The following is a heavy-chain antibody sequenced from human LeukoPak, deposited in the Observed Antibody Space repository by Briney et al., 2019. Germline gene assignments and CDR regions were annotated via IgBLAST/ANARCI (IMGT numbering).Heavy chain of an antibody. D-gene: IGHD4-17*01. Sequence: GGSLRLSCAASGFTFSSYSMNWVRQAPGKGLEWVSYISSSSSTIYYADSVKGRFTVSRDNAKNSLYLQMNSLRAEDTAVYYCARAFLYGPAYYYYYMDVWGKGTTVTVYS. CDR3: ARAFLYGPAYYYYYMDV. J-gene: IGHJ6*03. CDR1: GFTFSSYS. V-gene: IGHV3-48*04. CDR2: ISSSSSTI.